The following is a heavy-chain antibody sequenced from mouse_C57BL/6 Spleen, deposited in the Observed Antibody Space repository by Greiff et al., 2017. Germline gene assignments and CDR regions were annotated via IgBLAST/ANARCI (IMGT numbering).Heavy chain of an antibody. Sequence: VQLVESGAELVKPGASVKISCKASGYAFSSYWMNWVKQRPGKGLEWIGQIYPGDGDTNYNGKFKGKATLTADKSSSTAYMQLSSLTSEDSAVYFCARSYSNYFDYWGQGTTLTVSS. CDR3: ARSYSNYFDY. J-gene: IGHJ2*01. CDR2: IYPGDGDT. D-gene: IGHD2-5*01. CDR1: GYAFSSYW. V-gene: IGHV1-80*01.